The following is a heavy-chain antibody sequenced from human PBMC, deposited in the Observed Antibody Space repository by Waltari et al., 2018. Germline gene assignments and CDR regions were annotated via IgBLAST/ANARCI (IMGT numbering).Heavy chain of an antibody. CDR3: ARPRKYSSSWIDY. CDR1: GYSISSGYS. J-gene: IGHJ4*02. Sequence: QVQLQESGPGLVKPSETLSLTCAVSGYSISSGYSWGCIRQPPGKGLEWIGSIYHSGSTYYNPSLKSRVTISVDTSKNQFSLKLSSVTAADTAVYYCARPRKYSSSWIDYWGQGTLVTVSS. CDR2: IYHSGST. D-gene: IGHD6-13*01. V-gene: IGHV4-38-2*01.